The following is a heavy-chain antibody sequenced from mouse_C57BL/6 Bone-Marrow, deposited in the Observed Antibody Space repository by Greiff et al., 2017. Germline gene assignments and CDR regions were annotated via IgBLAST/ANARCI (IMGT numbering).Heavy chain of an antibody. CDR3: ARWGTWFAY. J-gene: IGHJ3*01. V-gene: IGHV1-9*01. CDR2: ILPGSGST. Sequence: QVQLKESGAELMKPGASVKLSCKATGYTFTGYWIEWVKQRPGHGLEWIGEILPGSGSTNYNEKFKGKATLTADKSSSTAYMELRSLTSEDSAVYFCARWGTWFAYWGQGTLVTVSA. CDR1: GYTFTGYW.